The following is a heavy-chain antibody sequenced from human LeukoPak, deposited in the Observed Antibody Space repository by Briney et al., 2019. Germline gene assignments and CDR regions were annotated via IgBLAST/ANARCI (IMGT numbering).Heavy chain of an antibody. CDR2: ISNSGSYI. D-gene: IGHD2-15*01. Sequence: PGGSLRLSCAASGFSFSRYIMNWVRQAPGKGLECVSSISNSGSYIYYADSVKGRFTISRDNAKNSLYLQMNSLRAEDTAVYYCARDRDCSGGSCYSVIWGKGTTVTISS. CDR1: GFSFSRYI. CDR3: ARDRDCSGGSCYSVI. J-gene: IGHJ6*04. V-gene: IGHV3-21*06.